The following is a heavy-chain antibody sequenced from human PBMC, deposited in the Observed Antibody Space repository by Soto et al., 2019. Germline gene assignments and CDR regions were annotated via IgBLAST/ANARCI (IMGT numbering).Heavy chain of an antibody. CDR3: ARESGENWTYEAH. D-gene: IGHD1-7*01. CDR1: GAYVSDFS. J-gene: IGHJ1*01. Sequence: QVQQLESGPGLVNPWDTLSLTCTVSGAYVSDFSWSWVRQPAGKGLEWIGRITVNGLTQYTPPFRSRVTMSMDTSRNQCSLKLQSATAADTALYYCARESGENWTYEAHWGQGTLVTVSS. CDR2: ITVNGLT. V-gene: IGHV4-4*07.